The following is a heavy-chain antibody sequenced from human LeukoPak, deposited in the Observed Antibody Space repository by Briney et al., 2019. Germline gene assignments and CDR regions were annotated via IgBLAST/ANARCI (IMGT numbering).Heavy chain of an antibody. CDR1: GYTFTNYG. J-gene: IGHJ4*02. Sequence: ASVKVSCKASGYTFTNYGISWVRQAPGQGLEWMGWISAYNGNTDYAQEIQGRVTMTTDTSTSTAYMDLRSLRSDDTAVYYCARDLSILTGYRFFNYWGQGTLVTVSS. CDR3: ARDLSILTGYRFFNY. V-gene: IGHV1-18*01. CDR2: ISAYNGNT. D-gene: IGHD3-9*01.